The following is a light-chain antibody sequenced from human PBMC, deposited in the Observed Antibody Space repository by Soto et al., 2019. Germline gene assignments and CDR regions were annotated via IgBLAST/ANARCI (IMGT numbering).Light chain of an antibody. Sequence: IVLTQSPATLSVSTGERATISCKASQSVSSYLAWYQKKPGQAPRLLIYDASNRATGIPARFSGSGSGTDLTLTISSLETEDFAVYYCQQRSNWPQWTFGQGTKVDIK. V-gene: IGKV3-11*01. CDR3: QQRSNWPQWT. J-gene: IGKJ1*01. CDR1: QSVSSY. CDR2: DAS.